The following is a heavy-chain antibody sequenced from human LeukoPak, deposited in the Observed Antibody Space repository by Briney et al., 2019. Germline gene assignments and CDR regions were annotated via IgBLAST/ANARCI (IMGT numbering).Heavy chain of an antibody. CDR1: GFTFSSYG. Sequence: GGSLRLSCAASGFTFSSYGKSWVRQAPGKGLEWVSAISGSGGSTYYADSVKGRFTISRDNSKNTLYLQMNSLRAEDTAVYYCASRTYYYGSGSYPDYWGQGTLVTVSS. CDR3: ASRTYYYGSGSYPDY. J-gene: IGHJ4*02. CDR2: ISGSGGST. V-gene: IGHV3-23*01. D-gene: IGHD3-10*01.